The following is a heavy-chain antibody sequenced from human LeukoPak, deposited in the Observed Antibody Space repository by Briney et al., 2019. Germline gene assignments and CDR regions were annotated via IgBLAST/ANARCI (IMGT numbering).Heavy chain of an antibody. D-gene: IGHD1-26*01. J-gene: IGHJ3*02. CDR2: ISGSGGST. CDR1: GFTFSSYA. CDR3: AKVKGSGSYYGYSAFDI. Sequence: GGSLRLSCAASGFTFSSYAMSWVRQAPGKGLEWVSAISGSGGSTYYADSVKGRFTISRDNSKNTLYLQMNSLRAEDTAVYYCAKVKGSGSYYGYSAFDIWGQGTMVTVSS. V-gene: IGHV3-23*01.